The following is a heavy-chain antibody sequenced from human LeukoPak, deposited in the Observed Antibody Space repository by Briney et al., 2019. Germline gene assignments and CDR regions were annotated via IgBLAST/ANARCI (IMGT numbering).Heavy chain of an antibody. J-gene: IGHJ4*02. D-gene: IGHD3-22*01. CDR1: GFTFSSYS. CDR3: ARDLNPAYYYDSSGYCFDY. V-gene: IGHV3-21*01. Sequence: PGGSLRLSCAASGFTFSSYSMNWVRQAPGKGLEWVSSISSSSSYIYYADSVKGRFTISRDNAKNSLYLQMNSLRAEDTAVYYCARDLNPAYYYDSSGYCFDYWGQGTLVTVSS. CDR2: ISSSSSYI.